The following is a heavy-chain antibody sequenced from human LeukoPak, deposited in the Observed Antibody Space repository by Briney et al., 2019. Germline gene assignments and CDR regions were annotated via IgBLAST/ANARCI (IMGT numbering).Heavy chain of an antibody. Sequence: QPGGSLRPSCAASGFTVSSNYMSWVRQAPGKGLEWVSVIYSGGSTYYADSVKGRFTISRDNSKNTLYLQMNSLRAEDTAVYYCARGRYYYDSSGYPLYYFDYWGQGTLVTVSS. CDR3: ARGRYYYDSSGYPLYYFDY. CDR2: IYSGGST. V-gene: IGHV3-53*01. D-gene: IGHD3-22*01. CDR1: GFTVSSNY. J-gene: IGHJ4*02.